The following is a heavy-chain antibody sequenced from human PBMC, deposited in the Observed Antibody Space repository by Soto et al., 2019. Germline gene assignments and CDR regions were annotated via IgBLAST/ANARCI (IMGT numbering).Heavy chain of an antibody. CDR3: ARKANYYDSSGCDY. CDR1: GYTFTSYG. V-gene: IGHV1-18*01. Sequence: GASVKVSCKASGYTFTSYGISWVRQAPGQGLEWMGWISAYNGNTNYAQKLQGRVTMTTDTSTSTAYMELRSLRSDDTAVYYCARKANYYDSSGCDYWGQGTLVTAPQ. CDR2: ISAYNGNT. J-gene: IGHJ4*02. D-gene: IGHD3-22*01.